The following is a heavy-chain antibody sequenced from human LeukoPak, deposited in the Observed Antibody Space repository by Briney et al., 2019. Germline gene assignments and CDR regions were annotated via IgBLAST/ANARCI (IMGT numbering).Heavy chain of an antibody. V-gene: IGHV1-2*06. J-gene: IGHJ5*02. CDR1: GYTFTGYY. CDR3: ARDQLYCSSTSCYAGSNWFDP. CDR2: INPNSGGT. Sequence: GASVKVSCTASGYTFTGYYMHWVRQAPGQGLEWMGRINPNSGGTNYAEKFQGRVTMTRDTSISSAYMEMSRLRSDDTAVYYCARDQLYCSSTSCYAGSNWFDPWGQGTLVTVSS. D-gene: IGHD2-2*01.